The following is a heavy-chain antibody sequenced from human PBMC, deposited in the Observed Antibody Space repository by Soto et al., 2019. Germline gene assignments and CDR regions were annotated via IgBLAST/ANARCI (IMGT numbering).Heavy chain of an antibody. V-gene: IGHV3-66*01. D-gene: IGHD5-12*01. Sequence: XFQRLRNTASWLNVINNDVRWVLQAPGKGLEWVSVIYSGGSTYYADSVKGRFTISRDNSKNTLYLQMNSMRAEDTAVYYCARGYCYSGYRDYWGQGTLVTVYS. CDR3: ARGYCYSGYRDY. CDR2: IYSGGST. J-gene: IGHJ4*02. CDR1: WLNVINND.